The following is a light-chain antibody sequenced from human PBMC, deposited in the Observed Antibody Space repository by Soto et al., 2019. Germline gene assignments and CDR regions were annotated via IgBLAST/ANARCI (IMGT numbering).Light chain of an antibody. CDR1: QSVSSN. CDR3: HQYDNWPLT. Sequence: EIVMTQSPATLSVSPVERATLSCRASQSVSSNLAWYQQKFGQAPRLLIFGASTRATGIPARFSGSGSGTEFTFTISSVQSEDSAVYYCHQYDNWPLTFGGGTKVDIK. J-gene: IGKJ4*01. CDR2: GAS. V-gene: IGKV3-15*01.